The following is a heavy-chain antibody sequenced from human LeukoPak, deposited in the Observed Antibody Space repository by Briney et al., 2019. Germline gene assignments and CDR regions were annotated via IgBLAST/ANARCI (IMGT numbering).Heavy chain of an antibody. V-gene: IGHV1-69*05. J-gene: IGHJ6*03. D-gene: IGHD5-18*01. CDR2: IIPIFGTA. CDR1: GGIFSTYA. Sequence: SVKVSCKASGGIFSTYAITWVRQAPGQGLEWMGGIIPIFGTANYAQKFQDRVTITTDASTSTVYMELTSLRSQDTAMYYCARTPQHPYYYYNMDVWGKGTTVTV. CDR3: ARTPQHPYYYYNMDV.